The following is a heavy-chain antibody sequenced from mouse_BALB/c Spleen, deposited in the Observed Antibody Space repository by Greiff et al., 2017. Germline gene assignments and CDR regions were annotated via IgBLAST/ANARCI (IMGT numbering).Heavy chain of an antibody. J-gene: IGHJ4*01. CDR3: ARSYGYDEGGYYAMDY. D-gene: IGHD2-2*01. CDR2: ISTYYGNT. Sequence: QVQLQQSGPELVRPGVSVKISCKGSGYTFTDYAMHWVKQSHAKSLEWIGVISTYYGNTNYNQKFKGKATMTVDKSSSTAYMELARLTSEDSAIYYCARSYGYDEGGYYAMDYWGQGTSVTVSS. CDR1: GYTFTDYA. V-gene: IGHV1-67*01.